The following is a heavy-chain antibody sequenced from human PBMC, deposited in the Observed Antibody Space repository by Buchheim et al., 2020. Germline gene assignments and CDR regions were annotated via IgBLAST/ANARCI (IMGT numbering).Heavy chain of an antibody. CDR3: VRPQVDCTGGTCPDS. CDR1: GLTISRYW. V-gene: IGHV3-7*01. Sequence: ELQLVESGGGLVQPGGSPRLSCAASGLTISRYWMSWVRQAPGKGLEWVANIKQDGSEKYYVDSVKGRFTISRDNAKNSLFLQMNSLRAEDTAVYYCVRPQVDCTGGTCPDSWGQGAL. J-gene: IGHJ4*02. CDR2: IKQDGSEK. D-gene: IGHD2-15*01.